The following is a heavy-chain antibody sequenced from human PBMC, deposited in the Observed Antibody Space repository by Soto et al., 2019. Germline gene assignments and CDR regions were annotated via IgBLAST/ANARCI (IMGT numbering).Heavy chain of an antibody. D-gene: IGHD6-13*01. CDR2: IRSKANSYAT. Sequence: EVQLVESGGGLVQPGGSLKLSCAASGFTFSGSAMHWVRQASGKGLEWVGRIRSKANSYATAYAASVKGRFTISRDDSKTTAYLQMNSLKTEDTAVYYCTSPGGSIAAAATYYYYGMDVWGQGTTVTVSS. V-gene: IGHV3-73*02. CDR3: TSPGGSIAAAATYYYYGMDV. J-gene: IGHJ6*02. CDR1: GFTFSGSA.